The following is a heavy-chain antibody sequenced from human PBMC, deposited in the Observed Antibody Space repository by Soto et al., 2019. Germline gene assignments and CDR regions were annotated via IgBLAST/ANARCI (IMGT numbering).Heavy chain of an antibody. CDR3: ARAPGYYYDCSGYGLDY. V-gene: IGHV3-33*01. CDR2: IWYDGSNK. D-gene: IGHD3-22*01. Sequence: QVQLVESGGGVVQPGRSLRLSCAASGFTFSSYGMHWVRQAPGKGLEWVAVIWYDGSNKYYADSVKGRFTISRDNSKNTLYLRRSSLGAEDTAVYYCARAPGYYYDCSGYGLDYWGQGTLVTVSS. J-gene: IGHJ4*02. CDR1: GFTFSSYG.